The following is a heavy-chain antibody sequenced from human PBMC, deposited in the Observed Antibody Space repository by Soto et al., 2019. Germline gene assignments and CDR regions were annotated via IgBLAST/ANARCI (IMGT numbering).Heavy chain of an antibody. CDR1: GGSISSGDYY. Sequence: SETLSLTCTVSGGSISSGDYYWSWIRQPPGKGLEWIGYIYYSGSTYYNPSLKSRVTISVDTSKNQFSLKLSSVTAADTAVYYCARPSSKGTSYYYGMDVWGQGTTVTVSS. D-gene: IGHD2-2*01. CDR3: ARPSSKGTSYYYGMDV. J-gene: IGHJ6*02. V-gene: IGHV4-30-4*01. CDR2: IYYSGST.